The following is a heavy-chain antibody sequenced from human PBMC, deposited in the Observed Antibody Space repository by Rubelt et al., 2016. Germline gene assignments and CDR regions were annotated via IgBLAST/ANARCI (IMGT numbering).Heavy chain of an antibody. Sequence: QVQLVQSGAEVKKPGSSVKVSCKASGGTFSSYAISWVRQAPGQGLEWMGGIIPVFGTANYDQKFQAGIRLTADDSTSTAYMGLSSLRSEDTAVYYCATTIAIRPYYFDYWGQGTLVTVSS. CDR2: IIPVFGTA. CDR1: GGTFSSYA. CDR3: ATTIAIRPYYFDY. D-gene: IGHD6-6*01. V-gene: IGHV1-69*01. J-gene: IGHJ4*02.